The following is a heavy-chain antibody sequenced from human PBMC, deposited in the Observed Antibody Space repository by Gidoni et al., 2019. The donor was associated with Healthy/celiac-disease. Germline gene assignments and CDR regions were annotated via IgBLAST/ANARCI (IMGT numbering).Heavy chain of an antibody. Sequence: EVQLLESGGGLVQPGGSLRLSCAASGFTFSSYAMSWVRQAPGKGLEWVSAISGSGGSTYYADSVKGRFTISRDNSKNTLYLQMNSLRAEDTAVYYCAKTDSSITIFGVVIRPGSFDIWGQGTMVTVSS. V-gene: IGHV3-23*01. CDR1: GFTFSSYA. D-gene: IGHD3-3*01. J-gene: IGHJ3*02. CDR2: ISGSGGST. CDR3: AKTDSSITIFGVVIRPGSFDI.